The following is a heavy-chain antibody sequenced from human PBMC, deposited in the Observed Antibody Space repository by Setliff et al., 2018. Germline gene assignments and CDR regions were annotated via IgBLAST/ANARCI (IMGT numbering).Heavy chain of an antibody. V-gene: IGHV3-48*01. J-gene: IGHJ4*02. D-gene: IGHD3-16*02. CDR2: ISSSSDTI. CDR3: AKVIGGYPPKPSDY. Sequence: GGSLRLSCTTSGFTFFSYTMNWVRQAPGKGLEWVSYISSSSDTIYYADSVRGRFTISRDNSKNTLYLQMNSLRAEDTAVYYCAKVIGGYPPKPSDYWGQGTLVTVSS. CDR1: GFTFFSYT.